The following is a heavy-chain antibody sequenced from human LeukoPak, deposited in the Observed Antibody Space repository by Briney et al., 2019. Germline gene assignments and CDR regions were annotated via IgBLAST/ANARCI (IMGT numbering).Heavy chain of an antibody. CDR1: GFTFSSYG. Sequence: GASLRLSCAASGFTFSSYGMHWVRRAPGKGLEWVAFIRYDGSNKYYAGSVKGRFTISRDNSKNTLYLQMNSLRAEDTAVYYCASDSSGWSAFDYWGQGTLVTVSS. CDR2: IRYDGSNK. CDR3: ASDSSGWSAFDY. V-gene: IGHV3-30*02. J-gene: IGHJ4*02. D-gene: IGHD6-19*01.